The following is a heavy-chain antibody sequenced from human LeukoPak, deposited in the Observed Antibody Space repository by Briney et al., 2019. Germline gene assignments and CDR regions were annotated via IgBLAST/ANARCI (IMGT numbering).Heavy chain of an antibody. CDR1: GYTFPSYG. CDR2: ISAYNGNT. CDR3: ARCDSSGYYSPFDY. J-gene: IGHJ4*02. V-gene: IGHV1-18*01. D-gene: IGHD3-22*01. Sequence: ASVKVSCKASGYTFPSYGISWVRQAPGQGLEWMGWISAYNGNTNYAQKLQGRVTMTTDTSTSRAYLELRSLRSDDTAVYYCARCDSSGYYSPFDYWGQGTLVTVSS.